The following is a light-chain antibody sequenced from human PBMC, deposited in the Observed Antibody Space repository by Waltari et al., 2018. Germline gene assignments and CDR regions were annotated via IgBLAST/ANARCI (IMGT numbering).Light chain of an antibody. CDR3: QQYYDYQRS. CDR1: QSDSTY. CDR2: AAS. Sequence: AIRMTQSPSSLSASTGDRVTITCRASQSDSTYLAWYQQKPGKAPKLLIYAASTLQRGVPLRFSGSGSGTDFTLSISCLQSEDFATYYCQQYYDYQRSFGQGTKVEIK. V-gene: IGKV1-8*01. J-gene: IGKJ1*01.